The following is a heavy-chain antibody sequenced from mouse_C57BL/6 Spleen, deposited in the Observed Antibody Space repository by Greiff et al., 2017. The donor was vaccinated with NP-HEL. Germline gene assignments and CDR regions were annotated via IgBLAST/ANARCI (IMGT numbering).Heavy chain of an antibody. Sequence: VQLQQPGAELVRPGSSVKLSCKASGYTFTSYWMHWVKQRPIQGLEWIGNIDPSDSETHYNQKFKDKATLTVDKSSSTAYMQLSSLTSEDSAVYYCARATERGGYYAMDYWGQGTSVTVSS. CDR2: IDPSDSET. CDR1: GYTFTSYW. V-gene: IGHV1-52*01. J-gene: IGHJ4*01. CDR3: ARATERGGYYAMDY.